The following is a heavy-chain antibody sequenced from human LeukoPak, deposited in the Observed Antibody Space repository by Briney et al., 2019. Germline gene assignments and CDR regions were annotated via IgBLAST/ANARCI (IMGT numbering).Heavy chain of an antibody. CDR2: ISGSGGST. CDR3: AKDRYGDYGFAGYFDY. V-gene: IGHV3-23*01. J-gene: IGHJ4*02. CDR1: GFTFSSYA. Sequence: PGGSLRLSCAASGFTFSSYAMSWVRQAPGKGLEWVSAISGSGGSTYYADSVKGRFTISRDNSKNTLYLQMNSLRAEDTAVYYCAKDRYGDYGFAGYFDYWGQGTLVTVSS. D-gene: IGHD4-17*01.